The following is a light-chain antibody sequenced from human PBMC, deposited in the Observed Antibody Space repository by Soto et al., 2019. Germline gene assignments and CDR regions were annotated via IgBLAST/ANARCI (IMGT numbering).Light chain of an antibody. J-gene: IGKJ2*01. CDR1: QSVSNSY. CDR3: QQYTSSPYT. V-gene: IGKV3-20*01. Sequence: EIVLTQSPGTLSLSPGERATLSCRANQSVSNSYLAWYQQRPGQAPRLLIYGASSRATGIPDRFSGSGSGTDFTLTISRLEPEDFAVYYCQQYTSSPYTFGQGTKLEIK. CDR2: GAS.